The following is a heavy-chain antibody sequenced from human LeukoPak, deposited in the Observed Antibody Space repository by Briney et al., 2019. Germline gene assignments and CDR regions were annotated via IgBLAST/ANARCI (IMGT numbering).Heavy chain of an antibody. CDR3: ARDSAGYSSSWGVD. V-gene: IGHV1-18*01. CDR1: GYTFTSYG. J-gene: IGHJ4*02. CDR2: ISAYNGNT. Sequence: ASVKVSCKASGYTFTSYGISWVRQAPGQGLEWIGWISAYNGNTNYAQKLQGRVTMTTDTSTSTAYMGLRSLRSDDTAVYYCARDSAGYSSSWGVDWGQGTLVTVSS. D-gene: IGHD6-13*01.